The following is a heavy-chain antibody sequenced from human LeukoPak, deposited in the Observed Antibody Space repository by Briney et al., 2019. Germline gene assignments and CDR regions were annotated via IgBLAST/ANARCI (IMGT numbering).Heavy chain of an antibody. J-gene: IGHJ4*02. Sequence: RHGESLKISCKGSGYSFTNYWIGWVRQMPGKGLEWMGIIYTGDSDTRYSPSFQGQVTISAAKSISPAYLQWSSLKASDTAMYYCARHEVFDYWGQGTLVTVSS. CDR2: IYTGDSDT. CDR1: GYSFTNYW. CDR3: ARHEVFDY. V-gene: IGHV5-51*01.